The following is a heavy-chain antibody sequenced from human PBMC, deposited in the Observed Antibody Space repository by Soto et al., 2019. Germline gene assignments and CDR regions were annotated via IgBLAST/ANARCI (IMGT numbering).Heavy chain of an antibody. CDR1: GFAFGDYA. Sequence: GGSLRLSCTACGFAFGDYALSWFRQAPGKGLEWVGFIRSKPSGGTTEYAASVKGRFTISRDDSKSIAYLQMNSLKIEDTAVYYCTRWSSNWYRVSDYWSQGTLVTVCS. CDR2: IRSKPSGGTT. D-gene: IGHD6-13*01. V-gene: IGHV3-49*03. CDR3: TRWSSNWYRVSDY. J-gene: IGHJ4*02.